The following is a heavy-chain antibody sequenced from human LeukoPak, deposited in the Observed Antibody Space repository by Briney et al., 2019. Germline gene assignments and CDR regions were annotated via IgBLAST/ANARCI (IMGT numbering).Heavy chain of an antibody. J-gene: IGHJ4*02. Sequence: GGSLRLSCAASGFTFSSYSMNWVRQAPGKGLEWVSYTSSSSSTIYYADSVKGRFTISRDNAKDSLYLQMNSLRDGDTAVYYCARDIAVTAAGVDYWGQGTLVTVSS. D-gene: IGHD2-21*02. V-gene: IGHV3-48*02. CDR3: ARDIAVTAAGVDY. CDR2: TSSSSSTI. CDR1: GFTFSSYS.